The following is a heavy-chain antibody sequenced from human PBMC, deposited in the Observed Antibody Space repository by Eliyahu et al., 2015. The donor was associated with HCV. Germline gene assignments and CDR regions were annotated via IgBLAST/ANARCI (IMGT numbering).Heavy chain of an antibody. J-gene: IGHJ6*02. CDR1: GYTFTSSG. CDR3: ASGPPSTPGTGGGGDIWDHYYYVMDV. V-gene: IGHV1-18*01. Sequence: QVQLVQSGAEVKKPGASVKVSCKASGYTFTSSGISWVRQAPGQGLEWMGWISAYNGDTNYAQKLQGRVTMTTDTSTSTAYMELRSLRSDDTAVYYCASGPPSTPGTGGGGDIWDHYYYVMDVWGQGTTVTVSS. CDR2: ISAYNGDT. D-gene: IGHD1-1*01.